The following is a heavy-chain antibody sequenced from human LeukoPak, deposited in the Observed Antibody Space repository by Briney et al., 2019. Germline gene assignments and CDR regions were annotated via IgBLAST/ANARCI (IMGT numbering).Heavy chain of an antibody. CDR2: IYYSGST. Sequence: PSETLSLTCTVSGGSISSYYWSWIRQPPGKGLEWIGYIYYSGSTNYNPSLKSRVTISVDTSKNQFSLKLSSATAADTAVYYCARAFASSSPFDYWGQGTLVTVSS. CDR3: ARAFASSSPFDY. V-gene: IGHV4-59*01. CDR1: GGSISSYY. D-gene: IGHD6-6*01. J-gene: IGHJ4*02.